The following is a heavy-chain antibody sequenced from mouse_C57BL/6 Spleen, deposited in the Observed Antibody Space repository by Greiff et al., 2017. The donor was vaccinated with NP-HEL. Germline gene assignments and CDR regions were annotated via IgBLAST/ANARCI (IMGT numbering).Heavy chain of an antibody. Sequence: VQLQQSGPGLVQPSQSLSITCTVSGFSLTSYGVHWVRQSPGKGLEWLGVIWRGGSTDYNAAFISRLSISKDNSKSQVFFKMNSLQADDTAIYYCASLLPMGAMDYWGQGTSVTVSS. J-gene: IGHJ4*01. CDR3: ASLLPMGAMDY. D-gene: IGHD1-1*02. CDR2: IWRGGST. V-gene: IGHV2-2*01. CDR1: GFSLTSYG.